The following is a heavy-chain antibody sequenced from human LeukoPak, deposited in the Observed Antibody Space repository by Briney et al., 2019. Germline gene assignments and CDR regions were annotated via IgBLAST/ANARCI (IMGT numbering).Heavy chain of an antibody. Sequence: GGSLRLSCAGSGFTFSRYWMSWVRQAPGKGLEWVSAISGSGGSTYYADSVKGRFTISRDNSKNTLYLQMNSLRAEDTAVYYCAKSSTTVTPDSLDYWGQGTLVTVSS. D-gene: IGHD4-17*01. CDR1: GFTFSRYW. CDR3: AKSSTTVTPDSLDY. V-gene: IGHV3-23*01. J-gene: IGHJ4*02. CDR2: ISGSGGST.